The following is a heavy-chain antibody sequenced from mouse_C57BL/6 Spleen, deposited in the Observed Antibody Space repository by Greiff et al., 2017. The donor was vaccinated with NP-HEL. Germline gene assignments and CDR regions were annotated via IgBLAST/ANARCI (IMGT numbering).Heavy chain of an antibody. D-gene: IGHD1-1*01. V-gene: IGHV3-1*01. J-gene: IGHJ1*03. CDR1: GYSITSGYD. CDR3: ARDSSSYYGSSYGYFDV. Sequence: EVQLQESGPGMVKPSQSLSLTCTVTGYSITSGYDWHWIRHFPGNKLEWMGYISYSGSTNYNPSLKSRISLTHDTSKNHFFLKLNSVTTEDTATYYCARDSSSYYGSSYGYFDVWGTGTTVTVSS. CDR2: ISYSGST.